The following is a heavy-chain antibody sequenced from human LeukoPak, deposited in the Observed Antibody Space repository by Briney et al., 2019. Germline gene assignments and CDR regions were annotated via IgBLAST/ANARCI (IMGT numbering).Heavy chain of an antibody. V-gene: IGHV3-9*01. J-gene: IGHJ6*02. D-gene: IGHD3-10*01. Sequence: QPGRSLRLSCAASGFTFYDYAMHWVRQAPGKGLEWVSGISWNSGSIGYADSVKGRFTISRDNAKNSLYLQMNSLRAEDTALYYCAKDGYGSGSNYGMDVWGQGTTVTVSS. CDR2: ISWNSGSI. CDR3: AKDGYGSGSNYGMDV. CDR1: GFTFYDYA.